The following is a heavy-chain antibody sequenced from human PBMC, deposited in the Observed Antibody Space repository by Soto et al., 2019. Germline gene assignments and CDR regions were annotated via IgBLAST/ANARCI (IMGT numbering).Heavy chain of an antibody. V-gene: IGHV3-23*01. CDR2: TSGSGGST. Sequence: GGSLRLSCAASGFTFSSYAMSWVRQAPGKGLEWASATSGSGGSTYYADSVKGRFTISRDNSKNTLYLQMNSLRAEDTAVYYCAKDRQNRGYDRGILVSGGRGPLVTVSA. D-gene: IGHD5-12*01. J-gene: IGHJ4*02. CDR3: AKDRQNRGYDRGILVS. CDR1: GFTFSSYA.